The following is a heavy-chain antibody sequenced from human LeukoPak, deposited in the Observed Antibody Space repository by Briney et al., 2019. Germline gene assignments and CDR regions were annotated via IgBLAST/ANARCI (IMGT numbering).Heavy chain of an antibody. J-gene: IGHJ4*02. D-gene: IGHD3-16*02. CDR1: GYTFTGYY. V-gene: IGHV1-2*02. CDR3: ARVEYYDYVWGSYRSYYFDY. CDR2: INPNSGGT. Sequence: ASVKVSCKASGYTFTGYYMHWVRQAPGQGLEWMGWINPNSGGTNYAQKFQGRVTMTRDTSISTAYMELSRLRSDDTAVYYCARVEYYDYVWGSYRSYYFDYRGQGTLVTVSS.